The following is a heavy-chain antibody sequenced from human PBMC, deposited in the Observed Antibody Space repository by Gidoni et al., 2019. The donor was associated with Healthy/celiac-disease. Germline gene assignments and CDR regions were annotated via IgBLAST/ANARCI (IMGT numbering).Heavy chain of an antibody. Sequence: ELQLVESGGGLIQPGGSLRLSCAASGFTVSSNYMSWVRQAPGKGLEWVSVIYSGGSTYYADSVKGRFTISRDNSKNTLYLQMNSLRAEDTAVYYCARVLFFDRGEYFQHWGQGTLVTVSS. V-gene: IGHV3-53*01. CDR3: ARVLFFDRGEYFQH. CDR2: IYSGGST. D-gene: IGHD3-16*01. J-gene: IGHJ1*01. CDR1: GFTVSSNY.